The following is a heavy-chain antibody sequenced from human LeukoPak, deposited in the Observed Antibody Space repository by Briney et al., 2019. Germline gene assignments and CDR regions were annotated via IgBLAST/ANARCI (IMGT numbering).Heavy chain of an antibody. V-gene: IGHV3-11*04. CDR2: ISRSGSII. D-gene: IGHD4-23*01. CDR3: ARDYGGSSPFDY. Sequence: GGSLRLSCAASGFTFSDYYMSWIRQAPGKGLEWVSYISRSGSIIYYSDSAKGRFTISRDNAKNSLYLQMNSLRAEDTAVYYCARDYGGSSPFDYWGQGTLVTVSS. CDR1: GFTFSDYY. J-gene: IGHJ4*02.